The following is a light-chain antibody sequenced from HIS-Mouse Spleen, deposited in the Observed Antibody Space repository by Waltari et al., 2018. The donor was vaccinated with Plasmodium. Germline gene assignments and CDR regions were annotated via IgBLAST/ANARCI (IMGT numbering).Light chain of an antibody. V-gene: IGKV3-15*01. CDR2: GAS. CDR3: QQYNNWSFT. Sequence: DIVMTQSPATTSVSPGESATRSCRASQTVRTNLAWYQQKPGQAPRLLIYGASTRATGIPARFSGSGSGTEFTLTISSLQSEDFAVYYCQQYNNWSFTFGPGTKVDIK. J-gene: IGKJ3*01. CDR1: QTVRTN.